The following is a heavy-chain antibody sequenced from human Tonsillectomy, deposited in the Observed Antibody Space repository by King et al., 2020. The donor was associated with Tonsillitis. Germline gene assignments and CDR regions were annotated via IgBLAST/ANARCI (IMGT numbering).Heavy chain of an antibody. J-gene: IGHJ4*02. V-gene: IGHV3-23*04. CDR3: AKQFLDAT. CDR2: ISEIGDTT. D-gene: IGHD1-1*01. Sequence: VQLVESGGGLVQPGGSLRLSCAASGFTFSSYAMNWVRQAPGKGLEWVSSISEIGDTTDYADSVRGRFTISRDNSRNTLYLQMNSLRAEDTAVYYCAKQFLDATWGQGTLVTVSS. CDR1: GFTFSSYA.